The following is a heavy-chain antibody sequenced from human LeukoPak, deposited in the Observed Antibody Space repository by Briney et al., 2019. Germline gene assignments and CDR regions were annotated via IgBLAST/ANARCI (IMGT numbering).Heavy chain of an antibody. CDR1: GFTFSSYA. D-gene: IGHD6-13*01. J-gene: IGHJ3*02. V-gene: IGHV3-23*01. CDR3: AKDPETSIAAAVTGAFDI. Sequence: PGGSLRLSCAASGFTFSSYAMSWVRQAPGKGLEWVSAISGSGGSTYYADSVKGRFTISRDNSKNTLYLQMNSLRAEDTAVYYCAKDPETSIAAAVTGAFDIWGQGTMVTVSS. CDR2: ISGSGGST.